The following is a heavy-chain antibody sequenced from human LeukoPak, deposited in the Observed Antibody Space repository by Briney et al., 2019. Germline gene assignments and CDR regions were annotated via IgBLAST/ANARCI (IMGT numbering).Heavy chain of an antibody. V-gene: IGHV3-11*04. CDR1: GFTFSDYY. CDR2: ISSSGSTI. CDR3: ARGRVYAMEVFWFDP. J-gene: IGHJ5*02. Sequence: GGSLRLSCAASGFTFSDYYMSWIRQAPGKGLEWVSYISSSGSTIYYADSVKGRFTISRDNAKNSLYLQMNSLRAEDTAVYYCARGRVYAMEVFWFDPWGQGTLVTVSS. D-gene: IGHD2-8*01.